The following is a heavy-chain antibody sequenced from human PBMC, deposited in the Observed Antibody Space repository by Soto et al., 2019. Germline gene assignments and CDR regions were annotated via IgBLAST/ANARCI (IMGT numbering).Heavy chain of an antibody. CDR3: ARDRRDSGYEYYYGMDV. Sequence: EVQLVASGGGLVQPGGSLRLSCAASGFSFSSYWMSWVRQAPGKGLEWVANIKQDGSEKYYVDSVKGRFTISRDNAKNSLYLQMNSLRAEDTAVYYCARDRRDSGYEYYYGMDVWGQGPTVTVSS. J-gene: IGHJ6*02. CDR2: IKQDGSEK. V-gene: IGHV3-7*01. D-gene: IGHD5-12*01. CDR1: GFSFSSYW.